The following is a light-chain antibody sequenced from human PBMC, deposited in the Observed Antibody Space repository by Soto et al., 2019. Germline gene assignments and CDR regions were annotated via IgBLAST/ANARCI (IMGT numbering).Light chain of an antibody. CDR3: QQYDGSLGLT. J-gene: IGKJ4*01. CDR2: GAS. CDR1: QSVSSSY. V-gene: IGKV3-20*01. Sequence: EIVLTQSPGTLSLSPGERATLSCRASQSVSSSYLAWYQQKPGQAPRLLIYGASTRATCIPDRFSGSGSGTDFTLTISRLEPEDFAVYYCQQYDGSLGLTFGGGTKVEIK.